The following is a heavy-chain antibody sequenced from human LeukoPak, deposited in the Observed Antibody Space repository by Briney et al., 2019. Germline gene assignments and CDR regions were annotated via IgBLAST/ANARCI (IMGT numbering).Heavy chain of an antibody. Sequence: ASLKVSCKTSGYTFSNYYMHWVRQAPGQGLEWMGLINPTDGTTYAQRFQGRVTMTRETSASTLYVELGSLRSEDTAVYYCAREAYGFKRFDYWGQGTLVTVSS. CDR3: AREAYGFKRFDY. CDR2: INPTDGT. D-gene: IGHD3-10*01. J-gene: IGHJ4*02. V-gene: IGHV1-46*01. CDR1: GYTFSNYY.